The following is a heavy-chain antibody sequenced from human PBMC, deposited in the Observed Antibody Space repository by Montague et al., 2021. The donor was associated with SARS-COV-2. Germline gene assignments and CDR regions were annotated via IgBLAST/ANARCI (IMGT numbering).Heavy chain of an antibody. CDR3: ATLTQSNGDF. J-gene: IGHJ4*02. V-gene: IGHV4-4*08. CDR2: VYSSGTT. Sequence: ETLSLTCTVSSDSINSYYWGWIRQPPGKRLEWLGYVYSSGTTNYNPSLNSRIAISVDTSKNQFSLGLDSVTAADTAIYYCATLTQSNGDFWGQGALVTVSS. D-gene: IGHD4/OR15-4a*01. CDR1: SDSINSYY.